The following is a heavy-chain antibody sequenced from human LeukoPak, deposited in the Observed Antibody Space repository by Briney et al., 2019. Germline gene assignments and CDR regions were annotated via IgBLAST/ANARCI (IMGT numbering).Heavy chain of an antibody. Sequence: PSETLSLTCTVSGGSISRYYWSWIRQPPGKGLEWIGYIYYSGSTNYNPSLKSRVTISVDTSKNQFSLKLSSVTAADTAVYYCAGGQSTGTTAQLDYWGQGTLVTVSS. V-gene: IGHV4-59*01. D-gene: IGHD1-1*01. J-gene: IGHJ4*02. CDR2: IYYSGST. CDR3: AGGQSTGTTAQLDY. CDR1: GGSISRYY.